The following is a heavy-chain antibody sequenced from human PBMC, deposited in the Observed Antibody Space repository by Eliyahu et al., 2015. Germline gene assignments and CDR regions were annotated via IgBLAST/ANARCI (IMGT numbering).Heavy chain of an antibody. CDR1: GFTFSSNY. D-gene: IGHD5-12*01. CDR2: IDSGGRA. Sequence: EVQLVETGGGLIQSGGSLRLSCAATGFTFSSNYMSWVRQAPGKGLLEWVSDIDSGGRAYYADSVKGRFSVSRDKSKNSLYLQMNSLRAEDSAVYYCARDAATTYSYWGQGTLVTVSS. V-gene: IGHV3-53*02. J-gene: IGHJ4*02. CDR3: ARDAATTYSY.